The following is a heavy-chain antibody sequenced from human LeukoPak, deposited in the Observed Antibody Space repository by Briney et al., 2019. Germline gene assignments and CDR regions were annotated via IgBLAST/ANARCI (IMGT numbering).Heavy chain of an antibody. V-gene: IGHV5-51*01. CDR1: GYSFTSYW. Sequence: GESLKISCKGSGYSFTSYWIGWVRQMPGKGLEWMGIIYPGDSDTRYSPSFQGQVTISADKSISTAYLQWSSLKASDTAMYYCAREATAAGTWGWFDPWGQGTLVTVSS. CDR2: IYPGDSDT. D-gene: IGHD6-13*01. J-gene: IGHJ5*02. CDR3: AREATAAGTWGWFDP.